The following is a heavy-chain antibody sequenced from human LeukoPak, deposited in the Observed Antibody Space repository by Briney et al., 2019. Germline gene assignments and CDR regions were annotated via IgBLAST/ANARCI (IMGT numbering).Heavy chain of an antibody. D-gene: IGHD3-22*01. V-gene: IGHV1-2*02. J-gene: IGHJ4*02. Sequence: ASVKVSCKASGYTFTGYYMHWVRQAPGQGLEWTGWINPNSGGTNYAQKFQGRVTMTRDTSISTAYMELSRLRSDHTAVYYCARVPRFYYDSSHFDYWGQGTLVTVSS. CDR3: ARVPRFYYDSSHFDY. CDR2: INPNSGGT. CDR1: GYTFTGYY.